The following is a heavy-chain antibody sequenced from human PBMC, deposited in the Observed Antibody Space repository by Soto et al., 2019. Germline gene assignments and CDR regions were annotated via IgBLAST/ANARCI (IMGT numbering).Heavy chain of an antibody. CDR3: AIAVAGPTAIAY. V-gene: IGHV3-74*01. CDR1: GFTISSYW. D-gene: IGHD6-19*01. Sequence: EVQLVESGGGLVQPGESLRLSCVVSGFTISSYWMHWVRQAPGKGLVWVSRINGDGSSTNYADSVKGRFTISRDNAKNTLYLQKNTQRAEDTAVYYCAIAVAGPTAIAYWGQGNQVTVSS. J-gene: IGHJ4*02. CDR2: INGDGSST.